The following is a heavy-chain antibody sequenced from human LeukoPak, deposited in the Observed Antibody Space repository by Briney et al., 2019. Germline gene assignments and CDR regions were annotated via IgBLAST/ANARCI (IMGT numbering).Heavy chain of an antibody. D-gene: IGHD3/OR15-3a*01. V-gene: IGHV3-21*01. J-gene: IGHJ3*02. Sequence: KSGGALRPSFAAPGFPFSSYSMKWVPPGPGKGLEWVSSISSSSSYIYYADSVKGRFTISRDNAKNSLYLQMNSLRAEDTAVYYCARIWTTGGAFDIWGQGTMVTVSS. CDR1: GFPFSSYS. CDR2: ISSSSSYI. CDR3: ARIWTTGGAFDI.